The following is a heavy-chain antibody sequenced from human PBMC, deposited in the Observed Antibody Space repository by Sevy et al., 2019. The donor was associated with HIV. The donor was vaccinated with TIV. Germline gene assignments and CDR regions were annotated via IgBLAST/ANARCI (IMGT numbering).Heavy chain of an antibody. J-gene: IGHJ6*02. CDR3: ARSLGITIFGVVINTDYYYYGMDV. CDR1: GFTVSSNY. V-gene: IGHV3-53*01. D-gene: IGHD3-3*01. Sequence: GGSLRLSCAASGFTVSSNYMSWVRQAPGKGLEWVSVIYSGGSTYYADSVKGRFTISRDNSKNTLYLQMNSLGAEDTAVYYCARSLGITIFGVVINTDYYYYGMDVWGQGTTVTVSS. CDR2: IYSGGST.